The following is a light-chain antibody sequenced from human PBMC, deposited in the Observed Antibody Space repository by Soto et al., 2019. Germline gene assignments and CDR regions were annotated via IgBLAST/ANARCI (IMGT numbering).Light chain of an antibody. CDR3: QQLNSYPLT. CDR1: QGISSY. CDR2: AAS. Sequence: DIQLTQSPSFLSASVGDRVTITCRASQGISSYLAWYQQKPGTAPNLLISAASTLQSGVPSRFSGSGSGTEFTLTIRSLQPEDFATYYCQQLNSYPLTFGGGTKVEIK. J-gene: IGKJ4*01. V-gene: IGKV1-9*01.